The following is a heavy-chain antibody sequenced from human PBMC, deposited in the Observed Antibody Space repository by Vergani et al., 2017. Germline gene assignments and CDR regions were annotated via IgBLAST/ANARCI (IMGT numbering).Heavy chain of an antibody. CDR1: GGSFSGYY. CDR2: INHSGST. Sequence: QVQLQQWGAGLLKPSETLSLTCAVYGGSFSGYYWSWIRQPPGKGLEWIGEINHSGSTNYNPSLKSRVTISVDTSKNQFSLKLSSVTAADTAGYYCARGGRLSRNWYFDLWGRGTLVTVSS. D-gene: IGHD6-25*01. CDR3: ARGGRLSRNWYFDL. J-gene: IGHJ2*01. V-gene: IGHV4-34*01.